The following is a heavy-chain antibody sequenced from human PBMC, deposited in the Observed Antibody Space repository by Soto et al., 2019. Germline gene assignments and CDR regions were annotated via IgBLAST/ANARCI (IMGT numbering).Heavy chain of an antibody. V-gene: IGHV4-59*01. CDR3: ARQSHANYDSSGYYPY. Sequence: SETLSLTCTVSGGSISSFYWSWIRQSPGKGLEWVGYIYYGGNTKYNPSLESRVTISVDTSRNQFSLKLSSVTAADTAVYYCARQSHANYDSSGYYPYWGQGMLVTVSS. D-gene: IGHD3-22*01. CDR2: IYYGGNT. CDR1: GGSISSFY. J-gene: IGHJ4*02.